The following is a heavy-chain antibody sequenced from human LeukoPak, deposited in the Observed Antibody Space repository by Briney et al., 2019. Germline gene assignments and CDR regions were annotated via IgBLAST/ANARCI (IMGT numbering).Heavy chain of an antibody. CDR2: VTAFNENT. V-gene: IGHV1-18*01. D-gene: IGHD4-11*01. Sequence: GASVRVSCKASGFALTTYNIVWLRQAPGQGLEWVGWVTAFNENTHYSRKVQGRVTMTRDTSISTAYMELSRLRSDDTAVYYCARDRDYSSTDAFDIWGQGTMVTVSS. J-gene: IGHJ3*02. CDR3: ARDRDYSSTDAFDI. CDR1: GFALTTYN.